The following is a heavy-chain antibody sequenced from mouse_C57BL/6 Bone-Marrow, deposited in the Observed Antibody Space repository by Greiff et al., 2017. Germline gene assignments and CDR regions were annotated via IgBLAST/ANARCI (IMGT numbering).Heavy chain of an antibody. Sequence: VQLQQSGAELVRPGASVTLSCTASGFNIKDDYMHWVKQRPEQGLEWIGWIDPENGDTEYASKFQGKATITADTSSNTAYLQLSSLTSEDTAVYYCTCYGSGAYWGQGTLVTVSA. V-gene: IGHV14-4*01. D-gene: IGHD1-1*01. J-gene: IGHJ3*01. CDR3: TCYGSGAY. CDR2: IDPENGDT. CDR1: GFNIKDDY.